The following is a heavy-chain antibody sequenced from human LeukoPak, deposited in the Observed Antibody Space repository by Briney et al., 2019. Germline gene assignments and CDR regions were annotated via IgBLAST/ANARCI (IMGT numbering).Heavy chain of an antibody. J-gene: IGHJ4*02. D-gene: IGHD3-16*02. CDR2: MNPNSGNT. CDR3: ARGAPRDYVWGSYRWRRYYFDY. V-gene: IGHV1-8*03. CDR1: GYTFTSYD. Sequence: ASVKVSCKASGYTFTSYDINWVRQAPGQGLEWMGWMNPNSGNTGYAQKFQGRVTITRNTSISTAYMELSSLRSEDTAVYYCARGAPRDYVWGSYRWRRYYFDYWGQGTLVTVSS.